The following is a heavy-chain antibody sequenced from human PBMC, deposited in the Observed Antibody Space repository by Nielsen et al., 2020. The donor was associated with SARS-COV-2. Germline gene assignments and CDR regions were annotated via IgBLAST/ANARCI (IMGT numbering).Heavy chain of an antibody. Sequence: GSLRLSCTVSGSSISSYYWSWIRQPPGKGLEWIGYIYYSGSTNYNPSLKSRVTISVDTSKNQFSLKLSSVTAADTAVYYCAKHGRDSSGYYSVYWGQGTLVTVSS. CDR3: AKHGRDSSGYYSVY. V-gene: IGHV4-59*01. J-gene: IGHJ4*02. CDR2: IYYSGST. D-gene: IGHD3-22*01. CDR1: GSSISSYY.